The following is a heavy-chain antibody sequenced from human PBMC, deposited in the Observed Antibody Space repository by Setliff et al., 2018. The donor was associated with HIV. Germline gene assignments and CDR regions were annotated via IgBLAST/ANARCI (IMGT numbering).Heavy chain of an antibody. V-gene: IGHV3-7*03. CDR2: IKQDGSDM. CDR1: GLPFYNYW. Sequence: GGSLRLSCVASGLPFYNYWMTWLRRAPGRGLEWVANIKQDGSDMHYIESVKGRFTIFRDNAKNSVFLQMNSLRPEDTATYYCVRDPIEGYPDYFDYWGQGTLVTVSS. D-gene: IGHD1-26*01. J-gene: IGHJ4*02. CDR3: VRDPIEGYPDYFDY.